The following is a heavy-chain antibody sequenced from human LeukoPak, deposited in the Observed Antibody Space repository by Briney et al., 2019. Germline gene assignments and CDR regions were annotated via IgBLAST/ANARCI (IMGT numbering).Heavy chain of an antibody. Sequence: SETLSLTCTVSGGSIRGYYWSWIRQPAGKGLEWIGRIYTSGSTNYNPSLKSRVTISVDTSKNQFSLKLSSVTAADTAVYYCARGGQKGLRFLEWLPSPFDYWGQGTLVTVSS. V-gene: IGHV4-4*07. D-gene: IGHD3-3*01. CDR3: ARGGQKGLRFLEWLPSPFDY. CDR1: GGSIRGYY. J-gene: IGHJ4*02. CDR2: IYTSGST.